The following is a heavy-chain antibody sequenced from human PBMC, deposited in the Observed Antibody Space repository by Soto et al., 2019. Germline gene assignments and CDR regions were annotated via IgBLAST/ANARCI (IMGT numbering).Heavy chain of an antibody. D-gene: IGHD6-6*01. V-gene: IGHV2-5*02. CDR1: GLSLSTSGVG. Sequence: SGPTLVNPTQTLTLTCTFSGLSLSTSGVGVGWIRQPPGKALEWLALIYWDDDKRYSPSLKSRLTITKDTSKNQVVLTMTNMEPVDTATYYCAHRPIEYSSSLWFDPWGQGTLVTVYS. J-gene: IGHJ5*02. CDR3: AHRPIEYSSSLWFDP. CDR2: IYWDDDK.